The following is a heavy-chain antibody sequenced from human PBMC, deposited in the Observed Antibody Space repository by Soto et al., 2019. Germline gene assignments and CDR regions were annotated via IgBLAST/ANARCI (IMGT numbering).Heavy chain of an antibody. CDR3: ARGFSIDWYTYYFDY. D-gene: IGHD3-3*02. J-gene: IGHJ4*02. CDR1: GGSISSYY. Sequence: SETLSLTCTVSGGSISSYYGSWIRQPPGKGLEWIGYISYSGSTNYNPSLKSRVTMSIDTSKNQFSLKLNSVTAADTAVYYCARGFSIDWYTYYFDYWGQGPLVTVSS. V-gene: IGHV4-59*08. CDR2: ISYSGST.